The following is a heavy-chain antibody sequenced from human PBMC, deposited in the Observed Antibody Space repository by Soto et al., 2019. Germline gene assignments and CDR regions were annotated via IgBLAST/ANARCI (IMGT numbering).Heavy chain of an antibody. D-gene: IGHD2-2*01. Sequence: QVQLQESGPGLVKPSETLSLTCTVSGGSISSYYWSWIRQSPGKGLEWIGYIHYSESTKSNPSLKRRVTISVDTSRNQVSLKLSSVTAADSAVYFCARARYQLLHPYYYGMDVWGQGTTVTVSS. CDR1: GGSISSYY. J-gene: IGHJ6*02. V-gene: IGHV4-59*01. CDR2: IHYSEST. CDR3: ARARYQLLHPYYYGMDV.